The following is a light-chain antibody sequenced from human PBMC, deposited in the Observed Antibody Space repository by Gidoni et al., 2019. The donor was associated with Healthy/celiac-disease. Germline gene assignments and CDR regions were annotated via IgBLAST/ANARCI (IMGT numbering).Light chain of an antibody. CDR2: KAS. CDR3: QQYNSYPLT. Sequence: DIQITQSPSTLSASVGDRVTITCRASQSISSWLAWYQQNPGKAPKLLIYKASSLESGVPSRFSGSGSGTEFTLTISSLQPDDFATYYCQQYNSYPLTFGQGTRLEIK. V-gene: IGKV1-5*03. J-gene: IGKJ5*01. CDR1: QSISSW.